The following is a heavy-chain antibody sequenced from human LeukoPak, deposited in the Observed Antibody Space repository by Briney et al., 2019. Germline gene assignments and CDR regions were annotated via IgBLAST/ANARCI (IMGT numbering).Heavy chain of an antibody. V-gene: IGHV1-46*01. CDR2: INPSGGST. CDR3: AREIVVVPSAMGFDP. CDR1: GYSFTTYY. Sequence: ASVKVSCKASGYSFTTYYIHWVRQAPGQGLEWMGVINPSGGSTSFAQKSQARLTMTRDTSTSTVYMELSGLSSKDTAVYYCAREIVVVPSAMGFDPWGQGTLVTVSS. D-gene: IGHD2-2*01. J-gene: IGHJ5*02.